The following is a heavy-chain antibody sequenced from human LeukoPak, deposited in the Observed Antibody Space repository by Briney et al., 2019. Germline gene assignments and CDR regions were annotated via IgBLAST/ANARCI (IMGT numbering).Heavy chain of an antibody. CDR2: IIPIFGTA. CDR1: GGTFSSYA. V-gene: IGHV1-69*05. J-gene: IGHJ6*03. CDR3: ARDLGSLGYCSGGSCYPPYYYYYMDV. Sequence: SVKVSRKASGGTFSSYAINWVRQAPGQGLEWMGRIIPIFGTANYAQKFQGRVTITTDESTSTAYMELSSMRSEDTAVYYCARDLGSLGYCSGGSCYPPYYYYYMDVWGKGTTVTVSS. D-gene: IGHD2-15*01.